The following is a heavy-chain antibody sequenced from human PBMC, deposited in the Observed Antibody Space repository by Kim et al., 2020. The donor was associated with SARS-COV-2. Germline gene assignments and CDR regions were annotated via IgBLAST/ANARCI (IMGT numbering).Heavy chain of an antibody. J-gene: IGHJ6*02. V-gene: IGHV1-46*01. CDR1: GYTFTSYY. CDR2: INPSGGST. D-gene: IGHD3-9*01. CDR3: ARETPLPIDWLLSEGMDV. Sequence: ASVKVSCKASGYTFTSYYMHWVRQAPGQGLEWMGIINPSGGSTSYAQKFQGRVTMTRDTSTSTVYMELSSLRSEDTAVYYCARETPLPIDWLLSEGMDVWGQGTTVTVSS.